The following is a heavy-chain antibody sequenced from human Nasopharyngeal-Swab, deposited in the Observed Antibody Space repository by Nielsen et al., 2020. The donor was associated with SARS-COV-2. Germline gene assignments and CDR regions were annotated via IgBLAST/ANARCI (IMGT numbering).Heavy chain of an antibody. V-gene: IGHV3-11*04. CDR3: AREGRFLDYYYYGMDV. CDR2: ISSSGSTI. J-gene: IGHJ6*02. Sequence: WIRQPPGKGLEWVSYISSSGSTIHYADSVKGRFTISRDNAKNSLYLQMNSLRAEDTAVYYCAREGRFLDYYYYGMDVWGQGTTVTVSS. D-gene: IGHD3-3*01.